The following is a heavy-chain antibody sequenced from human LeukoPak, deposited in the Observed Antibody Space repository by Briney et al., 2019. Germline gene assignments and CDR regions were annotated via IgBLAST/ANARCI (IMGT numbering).Heavy chain of an antibody. CDR1: GFTFSDYY. Sequence: GGSLRLSCAASGFTFSDYYMSWIRQAPGKGLEWVSYISSSNTYTNNADSVKGRFTISRDNAKNSLYLQMSSLRAEDTAVYYCARDTRGIFDYWGQGTLVTVSS. CDR3: ARDTRGIFDY. J-gene: IGHJ4*02. D-gene: IGHD3-16*01. CDR2: ISSSNTYT. V-gene: IGHV3-11*06.